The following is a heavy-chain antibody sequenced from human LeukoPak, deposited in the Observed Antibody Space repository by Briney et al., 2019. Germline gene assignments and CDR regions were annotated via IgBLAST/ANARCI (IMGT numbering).Heavy chain of an antibody. V-gene: IGHV3-30*02. J-gene: IGHJ4*02. D-gene: IGHD6-13*01. CDR2: IRYDGSNR. CDR3: AKVIAAAGVTDLGY. Sequence: GGSLRLSCAASGFTFSSYGMHWVRQAPGKGLEWVAFIRYDGSNRYYADSVKGRFTISRDNSKNTLYLQMNSLRAEDTAMYYCAKVIAAAGVTDLGYWGQGTLVTISS. CDR1: GFTFSSYG.